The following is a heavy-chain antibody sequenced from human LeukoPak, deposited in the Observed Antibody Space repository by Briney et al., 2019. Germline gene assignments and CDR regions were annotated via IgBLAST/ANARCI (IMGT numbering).Heavy chain of an antibody. CDR3: ARAYSERYGLGYYYMDV. Sequence: GGSLRLSCAASGFTFSSYGMSWVRQTSGKGLEWVSGISGSGGSTYYADSVKGRFTISRDNAKKSLYLQMNSLRVEDTAVYYCARAYSERYGLGYYYMDVWGKGTTVTVSS. CDR2: ISGSGGST. J-gene: IGHJ6*03. V-gene: IGHV3-23*01. D-gene: IGHD1-26*01. CDR1: GFTFSSYG.